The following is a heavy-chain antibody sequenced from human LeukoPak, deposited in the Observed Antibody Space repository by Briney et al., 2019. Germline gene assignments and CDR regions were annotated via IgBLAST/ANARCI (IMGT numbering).Heavy chain of an antibody. V-gene: IGHV1-2*02. CDR1: GYTFTGYF. Sequence: ASVKVSCKASGYTFTGYFMHWVRHAPGQGLEWMGLINPNSGGTNYAQQFQGRVTMTRDTSISTAYMELSRLRSDDTAVYYCARGGLLWFGELPFYFDYWGQGTLVTVSS. CDR2: INPNSGGT. CDR3: ARGGLLWFGELPFYFDY. J-gene: IGHJ4*02. D-gene: IGHD3-10*01.